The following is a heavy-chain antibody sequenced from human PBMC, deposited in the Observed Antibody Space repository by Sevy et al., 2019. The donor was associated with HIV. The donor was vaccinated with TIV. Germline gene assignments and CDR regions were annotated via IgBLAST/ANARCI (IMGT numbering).Heavy chain of an antibody. J-gene: IGHJ4*02. V-gene: IGHV3-53*01. CDR1: GFTVSSNY. D-gene: IGHD6-19*01. Sequence: GGSLRLSCAASGFTVSSNYMSWVRQAPGKGLEWVSVISSGGDTYYADSVKGQFTISGDNSKNTLYLQMNSLRAEDTAVFYCARHSSAWYVSIDYWGQGTLVTVSS. CDR3: ARHSSAWYVSIDY. CDR2: ISSGGDT.